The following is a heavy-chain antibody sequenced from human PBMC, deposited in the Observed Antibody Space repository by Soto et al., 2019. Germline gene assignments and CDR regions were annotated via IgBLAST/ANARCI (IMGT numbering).Heavy chain of an antibody. Sequence: GGSLRLSCAASGFTFSSDWMHWFRQAPEKGLVWVSRIDSGGRTTTYADSVKGRFTTSRDYSKNTLFLQMNSLRAEDTAVFYCAKDFMAHCSSTSCYALLDYWGQGTLVTVSS. CDR2: IDSGGRTT. CDR3: AKDFMAHCSSTSCYALLDY. CDR1: GFTFSSDW. J-gene: IGHJ4*02. V-gene: IGHV3-74*01. D-gene: IGHD2-2*01.